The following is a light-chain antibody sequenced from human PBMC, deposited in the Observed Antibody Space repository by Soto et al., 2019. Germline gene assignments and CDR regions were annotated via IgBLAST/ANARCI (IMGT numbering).Light chain of an antibody. J-gene: IGKJ1*01. Sequence: EVVLTQSPGTLSLSPGERATLSCRASQGVISTYLAWYQQKPGQAPRLLIYGGSGRATGIPARFSGSGSGTEFTLTISSLQSEDFAVYFCQQYNIWPPWTFGQGTKVDIK. V-gene: IGKV3-15*01. CDR1: QGVISTY. CDR3: QQYNIWPPWT. CDR2: GGS.